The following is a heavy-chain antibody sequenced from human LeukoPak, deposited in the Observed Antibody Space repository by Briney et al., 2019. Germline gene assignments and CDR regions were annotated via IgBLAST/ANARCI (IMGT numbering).Heavy chain of an antibody. CDR2: INHSGST. D-gene: IGHD6-6*01. CDR3: ARGRHSSSSFDY. CDR1: GGSISSYY. Sequence: PSETLSLTCTVSGGSISSYYWSWIRQPPGKGLEWIGEINHSGSTNYNPSLKSRVTISVDTSKNQFSLKLSSVTAADTAVYYCARGRHSSSSFDYWGQGTLVTVSS. J-gene: IGHJ4*02. V-gene: IGHV4-34*01.